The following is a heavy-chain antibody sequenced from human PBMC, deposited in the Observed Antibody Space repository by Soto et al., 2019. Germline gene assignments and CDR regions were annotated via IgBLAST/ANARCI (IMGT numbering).Heavy chain of an antibody. V-gene: IGHV3-30*18. CDR1: GFTFSSYG. CDR3: AKDTEFRYSYGRVEY. Sequence: GGSLRLSCAASGFTFSSYGMHWVRQAPGKGLEWVAVISYDGSNKYYADSVKGRFTISRDNSKNTLYLQMNSLRAEDTAVYYCAKDTEFRYSYGRVEYWGQGTLVTVSS. CDR2: ISYDGSNK. D-gene: IGHD5-18*01. J-gene: IGHJ4*02.